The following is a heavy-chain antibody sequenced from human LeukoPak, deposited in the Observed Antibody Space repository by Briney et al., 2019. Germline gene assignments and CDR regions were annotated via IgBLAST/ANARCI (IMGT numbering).Heavy chain of an antibody. D-gene: IGHD6-19*01. CDR2: INACNGKT. V-gene: IGHV1-3*01. J-gene: IGHJ4*02. CDR1: GYTFTSYA. Sequence: GASVKVSCKASGYTFTSYAMHWVRQAPGQRLEWMGWINACNGKTKYSQKFQGRVTITRDTSASTAYMELSSLSSEDTAVYYCARERARQWLVLYYWGQGTLVTVSS. CDR3: ARERARQWLVLYY.